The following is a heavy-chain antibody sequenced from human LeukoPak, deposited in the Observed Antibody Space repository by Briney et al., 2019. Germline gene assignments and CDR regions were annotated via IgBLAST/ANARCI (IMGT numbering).Heavy chain of an antibody. CDR3: ARDLDTMAGILPHS. Sequence: EASVKVSCKASGYTFTNYGISWVRQAPGQGLEWMGWISGYNANTNYAQKLQGRVTMTTDTSTNTAYMELRSLRSDDTAVYYCARDLDTMAGILPHSWGQGTLVTVSS. V-gene: IGHV1-18*01. CDR1: GYTFTNYG. D-gene: IGHD6-19*01. CDR2: ISGYNANT. J-gene: IGHJ4*02.